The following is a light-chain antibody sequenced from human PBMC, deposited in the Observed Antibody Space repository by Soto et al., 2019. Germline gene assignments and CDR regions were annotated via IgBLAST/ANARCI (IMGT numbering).Light chain of an antibody. CDR3: QQYGSAPWT. Sequence: EIVLTQSPGTLSLSPGERATLSCRASQSVPSNSLAWYQQKAGQTPRLLISYASSRATDIPDRFSGSGSGTDFTLTIKRLESEDFAVYYCQQYGSAPWTFGQGTKVEIK. CDR1: QSVPSNS. CDR2: YAS. V-gene: IGKV3-20*01. J-gene: IGKJ1*01.